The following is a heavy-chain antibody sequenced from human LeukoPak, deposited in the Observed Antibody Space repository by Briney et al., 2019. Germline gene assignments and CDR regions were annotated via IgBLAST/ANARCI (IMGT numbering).Heavy chain of an antibody. J-gene: IGHJ4*02. D-gene: IGHD1-26*01. Sequence: PSETLSLTCAVYGGSFSGYYWSWIRQPPGKGLEWIGEINHSGSTNYNPSLKSRVTISVDTSKNQFSLKLSSVTAADTAVYYCARDVLQWELLRGFDYWGQGTLVTVSS. V-gene: IGHV4-34*01. CDR1: GGSFSGYY. CDR3: ARDVLQWELLRGFDY. CDR2: INHSGST.